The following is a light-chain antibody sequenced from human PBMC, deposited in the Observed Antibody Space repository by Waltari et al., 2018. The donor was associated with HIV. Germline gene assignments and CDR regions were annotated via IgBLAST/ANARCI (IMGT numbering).Light chain of an antibody. J-gene: IGLJ3*02. V-gene: IGLV2-8*01. Sequence: LTQPPSASGSPGQSLTISCTGTIGDVGGYDYVSWYQQHPGKAPKLLIYEVSQRPSGVPARFSGSKSGNTASLTVSGLQAEDEADYHCMSYTGHNRWVFGGGTKLTVL. CDR1: IGDVGGYDY. CDR3: MSYTGHNRWV. CDR2: EVS.